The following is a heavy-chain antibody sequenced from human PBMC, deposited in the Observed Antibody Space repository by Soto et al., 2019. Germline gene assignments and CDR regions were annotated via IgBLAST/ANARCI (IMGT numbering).Heavy chain of an antibody. CDR3: AILGYSWDYYYGMDV. V-gene: IGHV1-69*13. CDR1: GGTFSSYA. J-gene: IGHJ6*02. Sequence: GASVKVSCKASGGTFSSYAISWVRQAPGQGLEWMGGIIPIFGTANYAQKFQGRVTITADESTSTAYMELSSLRSEDTAVYYCAILGYSWDYYYGMDVWGQGTTVTVSS. D-gene: IGHD2-15*01. CDR2: IIPIFGTA.